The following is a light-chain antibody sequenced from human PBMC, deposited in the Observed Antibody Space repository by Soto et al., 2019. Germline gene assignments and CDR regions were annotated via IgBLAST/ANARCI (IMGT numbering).Light chain of an antibody. CDR1: QGIRYD. CDR3: LQDYNYPWT. V-gene: IGKV1-6*01. Sequence: IQITQSPSTRSASVGDGVTITCRASQGIRYDLGWYQQEPGKAPKLLIYAASSLESGVPSRFSGSGSGTDFTLTISSLQPEDFATYYCLQDYNYPWTFGQGTKVDIK. CDR2: AAS. J-gene: IGKJ1*01.